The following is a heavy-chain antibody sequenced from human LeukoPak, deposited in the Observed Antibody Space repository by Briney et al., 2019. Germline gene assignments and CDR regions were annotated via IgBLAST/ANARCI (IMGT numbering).Heavy chain of an antibody. CDR2: ISSTKSHI. CDR1: GFTFSSYT. D-gene: IGHD3-22*01. V-gene: IGHV3-21*01. CDR3: VRVRGNYYDSSAYYSDH. J-gene: IGHJ5*02. Sequence: GGSLRLSCAASGFTFSSYTMAWVRQAPGKGLQWISFISSTKSHIYYADSVKGRFTISRDNAKNSLYLQMNSLRAEDTALYYCVRVRGNYYDSSAYYSDHWSQGTLVTVSS.